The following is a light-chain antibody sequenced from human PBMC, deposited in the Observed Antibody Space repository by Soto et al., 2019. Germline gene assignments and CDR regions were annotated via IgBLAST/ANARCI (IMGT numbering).Light chain of an antibody. CDR2: DVS. Sequence: QSVLTQPRSVSGSPGQSVTISCTGTGSDVGAYKYVSWYQQNPGKAPKLMIYDVSERPSGVPYRFSGSKSGNMASLNISGLQAEDEAYYYCCSYAGSYTFVFCGGTKLTVL. J-gene: IGLJ2*01. V-gene: IGLV2-11*01. CDR1: GSDVGAYKY. CDR3: CSYAGSYTFV.